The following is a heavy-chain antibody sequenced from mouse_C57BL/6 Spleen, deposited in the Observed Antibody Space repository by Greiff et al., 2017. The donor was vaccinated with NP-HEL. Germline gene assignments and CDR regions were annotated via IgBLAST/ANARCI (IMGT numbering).Heavy chain of an antibody. Sequence: QVQLQQPGAELVKPGASVKLSCKASGYTFTSYWMHWVKQRPGQGLEWIGMIHPNSGSTNYNEKFKSKATLTVDKSSSTAYMQLSSLTSEDSAVDYCARGGYYSNYGDFDYWGQGTTLTVSS. CDR2: IHPNSGST. CDR1: GYTFTSYW. V-gene: IGHV1-64*01. D-gene: IGHD2-5*01. CDR3: ARGGYYSNYGDFDY. J-gene: IGHJ2*01.